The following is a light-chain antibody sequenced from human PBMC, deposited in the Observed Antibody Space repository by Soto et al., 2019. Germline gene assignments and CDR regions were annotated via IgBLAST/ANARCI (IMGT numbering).Light chain of an antibody. V-gene: IGKV1-33*01. CDR1: QDIATY. CDR2: DAS. J-gene: IGKJ1*01. CDR3: QYYSAVWA. Sequence: DIQITQSPSSLSASVGNRVTITCQASQDIATYLNWYQQKPGKAPNLLIYDASSLESGVPSRFSGSGSGTDFILTISSLQPDDFATYYCQYYSAVWAFGQGTKVDIK.